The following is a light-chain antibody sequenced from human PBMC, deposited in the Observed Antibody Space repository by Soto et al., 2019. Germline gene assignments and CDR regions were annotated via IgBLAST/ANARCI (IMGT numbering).Light chain of an antibody. CDR2: EVS. V-gene: IGLV2-14*01. Sequence: QSALTQPASVSGSPGQSITISCTGTGSDVGGYNYVSWYQQLPGKAPKLMIYEVSNRPSGVSNRFSGSKSGNTASLTISGLQAEDEADYYCSSYTSSYTYVFGTGTKVTVL. CDR3: SSYTSSYTYV. CDR1: GSDVGGYNY. J-gene: IGLJ1*01.